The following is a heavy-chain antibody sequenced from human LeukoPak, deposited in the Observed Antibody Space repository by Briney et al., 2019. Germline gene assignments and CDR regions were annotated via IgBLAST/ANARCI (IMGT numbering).Heavy chain of an antibody. CDR2: ISYDGSNK. CDR1: GFTFSSYG. Sequence: GGSLRLSCAASGFTFSSYGMHWVRQAPGKGLEWVAVISYDGSNKYYADSVKGRFTISRDNSKNTLYLQMNSLRAEDTAVYYCAKDRASGYANLGAFDIWGQGTMVTVSS. J-gene: IGHJ3*02. CDR3: AKDRASGYANLGAFDI. D-gene: IGHD3-10*01. V-gene: IGHV3-30*18.